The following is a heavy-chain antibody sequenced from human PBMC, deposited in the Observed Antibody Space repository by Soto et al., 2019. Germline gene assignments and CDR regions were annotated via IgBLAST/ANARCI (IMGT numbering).Heavy chain of an antibody. CDR3: ACTRVDTLMSFFDF. D-gene: IGHD5-18*01. J-gene: IGHJ5*01. CDR1: GFSFSGSA. Sequence: EVQLVQSGGGLAQPGGSLTLSCEASGFSFSGSAMHWVRQASGKGLEWVGRIRGKSNGLATDFAVSVKGRFSISRDDSKKTAYLQMSSLKTEDTAVYYCACTRVDTLMSFFDFWSQGTLVAVSS. CDR2: IRGKSNGLAT. V-gene: IGHV3-73*02.